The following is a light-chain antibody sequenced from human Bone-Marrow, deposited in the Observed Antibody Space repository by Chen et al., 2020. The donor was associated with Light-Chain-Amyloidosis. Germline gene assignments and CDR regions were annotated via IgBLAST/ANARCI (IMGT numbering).Light chain of an antibody. CDR1: SSDVGGDNH. CDR2: EVT. V-gene: IGLV2-14*01. J-gene: IGLJ1*01. Sequence: QSALTQPASVSGSPGQSITISCTGTSSDVGGDNHVSWYQQHPDKAPKLMIYEVTNRPSWVPARFSGSTSVNTASLTISGLQTADEADYFCSSYTITNTLVFGSGTRVTVL. CDR3: SSYTITNTLV.